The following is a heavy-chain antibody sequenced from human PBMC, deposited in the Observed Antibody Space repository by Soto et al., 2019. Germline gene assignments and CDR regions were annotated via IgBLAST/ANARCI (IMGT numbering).Heavy chain of an antibody. Sequence: PGESLKISCKGSGYSFTSYWIGWVRQMPGKGLEWMGIIYPGDSDTRYSPSFQGQVTISADKSISTAYLQWSSLKASDTAMYYCARKYYDFWSGYYNHTTHYYYYYMDVWGKGTTVTVSS. CDR1: GYSFTSYW. V-gene: IGHV5-51*01. CDR2: IYPGDSDT. D-gene: IGHD3-3*01. J-gene: IGHJ6*03. CDR3: ARKYYDFWSGYYNHTTHYYYYYMDV.